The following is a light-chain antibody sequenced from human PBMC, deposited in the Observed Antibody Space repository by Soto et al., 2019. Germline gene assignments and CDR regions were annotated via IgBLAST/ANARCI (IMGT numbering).Light chain of an antibody. J-gene: IGKJ5*01. CDR1: QTVSSNY. CDR3: PQSTGPPTT. CDR2: GAS. Sequence: EIILTQSPDTLSLSPGERATLSCRASQTVSSNYLAWCQQRPGQAPRLLIYGASTRAAGIPDRFSGSGSGTDFTLTITRLEPEDSAVYFCPQSTGPPTTFGQGTRLEIK. V-gene: IGKV3-20*01.